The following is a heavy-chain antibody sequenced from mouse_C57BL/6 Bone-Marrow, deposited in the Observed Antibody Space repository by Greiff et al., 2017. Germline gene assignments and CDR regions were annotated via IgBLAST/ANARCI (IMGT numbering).Heavy chain of an antibody. CDR1: GYTFTSYW. Sequence: QVQLQQPGAELVLPGASVELSCKASGYTFTSYWMHWVKQRPGQGLEWIGEIDPSDSYTNYNQKFKGKSTLTVDKSSSTAYMQLSSLTSEDSAVYYCARGIYWGQGTTLTVSS. V-gene: IGHV1-69*01. CDR3: ARGIY. CDR2: IDPSDSYT. J-gene: IGHJ2*01.